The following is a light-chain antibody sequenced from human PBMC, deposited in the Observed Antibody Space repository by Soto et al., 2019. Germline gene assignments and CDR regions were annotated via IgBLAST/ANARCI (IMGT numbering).Light chain of an antibody. CDR2: DAS. V-gene: IGKV1-5*01. J-gene: IGKJ4*01. CDR1: QSISSW. CDR3: QQYNSYPLT. Sequence: PSPRTVPVADRVTNTHRDSQSISSWLAWYQQKPGKAPKLLIYDASSLESGVPSRFSGSGSGTEFTLTISSLQPDDFATYYCQQYNSYPLTFGGGTKVDIK.